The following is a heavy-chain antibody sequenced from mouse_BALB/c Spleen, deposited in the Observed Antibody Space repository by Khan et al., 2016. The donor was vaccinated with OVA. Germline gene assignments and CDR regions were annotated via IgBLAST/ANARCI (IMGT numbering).Heavy chain of an antibody. CDR1: GYTFTNYW. CDR2: IFPGGGYT. Sequence: VQLQQSGAELVRPGTSVKMSCKAAGYTFTNYWIGWVKQRPGHGLEWSGDIFPGGGYTNYDEKFKGKATLTADTSSSTAYRQLSSLTSEDSAIYYCATRGAARATWDYFDYWGQGTTLTVSS. CDR3: ATRGAARATWDYFDY. J-gene: IGHJ2*01. D-gene: IGHD3-1*01. V-gene: IGHV1-63*02.